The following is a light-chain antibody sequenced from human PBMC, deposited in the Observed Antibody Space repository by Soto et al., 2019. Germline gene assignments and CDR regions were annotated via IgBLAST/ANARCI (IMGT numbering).Light chain of an antibody. V-gene: IGLV2-14*01. Sequence: QSALTQPASVSGSPGQSIAISCTGTSSDVGGYNYVSWCQQHPGKAPKLILCDVSNRPSGVSDRFSGSKSGNTASLTISGLQTEDEADYYCSSYTTSSTYVFGTGTKLTVL. CDR2: DVS. CDR3: SSYTTSSTYV. CDR1: SSDVGGYNY. J-gene: IGLJ1*01.